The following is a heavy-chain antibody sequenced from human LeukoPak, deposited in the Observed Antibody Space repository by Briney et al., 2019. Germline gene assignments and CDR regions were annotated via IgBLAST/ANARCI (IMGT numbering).Heavy chain of an antibody. V-gene: IGHV3-74*01. CDR1: GFTFSSYW. CDR3: ASTTGTGYYYYYYMDV. J-gene: IGHJ6*03. Sequence: GGSLRLSCAASGFTFSSYWMHWVRRAPGKGLVWVSRINSDGSSTSYADSVKGRFTISRDNAKNTLYLQMNSLRAEDTAVYYCASTTGTGYYYYYYMDVWGKGTTVTVSS. CDR2: INSDGSST. D-gene: IGHD1-1*01.